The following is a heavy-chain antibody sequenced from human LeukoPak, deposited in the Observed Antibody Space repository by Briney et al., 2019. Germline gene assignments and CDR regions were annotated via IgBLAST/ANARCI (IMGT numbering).Heavy chain of an antibody. J-gene: IGHJ3*02. Sequence: ASVKVSCKASGGTFSSYAISWVRQAPGQGLEWMVGIIPIFGTANYAQKFQGRVTITADKSTSTAYIELSSLRSEDTAVYYCASTLPYDSSGSNAFDIWGQGTMVTVSS. CDR3: ASTLPYDSSGSNAFDI. D-gene: IGHD3-22*01. CDR2: IIPIFGTA. CDR1: GGTFSSYA. V-gene: IGHV1-69*06.